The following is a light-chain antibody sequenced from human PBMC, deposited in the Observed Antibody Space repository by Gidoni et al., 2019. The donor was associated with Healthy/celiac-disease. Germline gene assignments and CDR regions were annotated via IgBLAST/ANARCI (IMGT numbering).Light chain of an antibody. CDR2: GAS. J-gene: IGKJ2*01. Sequence: EIVLTQSPGTLSLSPGESATLSCRASQSVSSSYLAWYQQKPGQALRLLIYGASSRATGIPDRVSGSGSGTDCTLTISRLEPEDFAVYYCQQYGSSPYTFGQGTKLEIK. V-gene: IGKV3-20*01. CDR3: QQYGSSPYT. CDR1: QSVSSSY.